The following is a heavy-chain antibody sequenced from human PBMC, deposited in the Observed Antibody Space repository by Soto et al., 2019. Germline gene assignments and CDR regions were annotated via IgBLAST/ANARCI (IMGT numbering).Heavy chain of an antibody. Sequence: GGSLRLSCAAAGFDFEDYAMHWVRQVPGKGLEWDSLTNSDGTDSYYMDSVKGRFTISRDNAKSTLYLQMDRLRPEDTALYFCAKSLYYYDSSPLDHWGQGTLVTVSS. J-gene: IGHJ4*02. CDR2: TNSDGTDS. V-gene: IGHV3-43D*04. D-gene: IGHD3-22*01. CDR1: GFDFEDYA. CDR3: AKSLYYYDSSPLDH.